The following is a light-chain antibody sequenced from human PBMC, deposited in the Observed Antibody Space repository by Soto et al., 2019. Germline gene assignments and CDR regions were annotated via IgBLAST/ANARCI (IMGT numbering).Light chain of an antibody. CDR3: QQYYNWPLT. Sequence: EIVLTQSPATLSVSPGDRATLSCRASQSVSSDLAWFQQKPGQAPRFLIYDASTRATGIPARFSGSGSETDFTLTISSLQSEDFAICYCQQYYNWPLTFGGGTKVEIK. CDR2: DAS. J-gene: IGKJ4*01. V-gene: IGKV3-15*01. CDR1: QSVSSD.